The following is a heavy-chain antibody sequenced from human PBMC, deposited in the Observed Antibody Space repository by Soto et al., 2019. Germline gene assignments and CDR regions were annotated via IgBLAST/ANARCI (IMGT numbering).Heavy chain of an antibody. Sequence: GGSLRLSCAASGFTFSSYSMNWVRQAPGKGLEWVSYISSSSSTIYYADSVKGRFTISRDNAKNSLYLQMNSLRDEDTAVYYCARDGEGITIFGVVIGGMDVWGQGTTVTVSS. CDR1: GFTFSSYS. CDR2: ISSSSSTI. CDR3: ARDGEGITIFGVVIGGMDV. J-gene: IGHJ6*02. V-gene: IGHV3-48*02. D-gene: IGHD3-3*01.